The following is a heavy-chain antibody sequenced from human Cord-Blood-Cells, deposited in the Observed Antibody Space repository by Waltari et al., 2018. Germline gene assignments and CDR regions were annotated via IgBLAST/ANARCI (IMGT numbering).Heavy chain of an antibody. CDR1: GFTFSSYC. J-gene: IGHJ4*02. CDR3: AGEWILAY. Sequence: EVQLVVSGGGVVQPGGSLRLSCAASGFTFSSYCLSWVRQAPGQWVDCVTKIKQKWREQTYADYVKGRITRSRDSANNSGYLHMNSLRAEDTAVYSSAGEWILAYWDKGTLVTVSS. D-gene: IGHD2-2*03. V-gene: IGHV3-7*01. CDR2: IKQKWREQ.